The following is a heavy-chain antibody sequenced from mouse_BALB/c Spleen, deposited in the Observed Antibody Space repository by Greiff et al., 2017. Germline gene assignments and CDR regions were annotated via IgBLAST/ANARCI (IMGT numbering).Heavy chain of an antibody. J-gene: IGHJ2*01. CDR3: ARRGDYGNFFYYFDY. Sequence: VQLQQSGAELARPGASVKLSCKASGYTFTDYYINWVKQRTGQGLEWIGEIYPGSGNTYYNEKFKGKATLTADKSSSTAYMQLSSLTSEDSAVYFCARRGDYGNFFYYFDYWGQGTTLTVSS. V-gene: IGHV1-77*01. D-gene: IGHD2-1*01. CDR1: GYTFTDYY. CDR2: IYPGSGNT.